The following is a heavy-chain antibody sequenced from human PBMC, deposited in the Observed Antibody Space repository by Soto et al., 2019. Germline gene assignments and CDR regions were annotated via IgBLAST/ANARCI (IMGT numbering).Heavy chain of an antibody. Sequence: PGGSLRLSCAASGFTFSSYAMHWVRQAPGKGLEWVAVISYDGSNKYYADSVKGRFTISRDNSKNTLYLQMNSLRAEDTAVYYCLTIFGDSVYYYYGMDVWGQGTTVTVSS. CDR3: LTIFGDSVYYYYGMDV. D-gene: IGHD3-3*01. CDR2: ISYDGSNK. V-gene: IGHV3-30-3*01. CDR1: GFTFSSYA. J-gene: IGHJ6*02.